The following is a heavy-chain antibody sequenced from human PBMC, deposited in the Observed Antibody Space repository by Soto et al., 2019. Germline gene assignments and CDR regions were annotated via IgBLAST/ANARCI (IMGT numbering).Heavy chain of an antibody. D-gene: IGHD3-3*01. CDR1: GGSISSNY. J-gene: IGHJ4*02. CDR3: ARGPNYDFWSGYFRG. CDR2: VYNSGSS. V-gene: IGHV4-59*01. Sequence: SETLSLTCTVSGGSISSNYWTWIRQPPGKGLEWIGYVYNSGSSNYNPSLKSRVTMSVDLSRNQFSLRLSSVTAADTAVYYCARGPNYDFWSGYFRGWGQGTLVTVSS.